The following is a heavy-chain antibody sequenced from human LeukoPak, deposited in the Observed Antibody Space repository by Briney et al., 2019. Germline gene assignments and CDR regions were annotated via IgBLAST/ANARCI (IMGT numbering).Heavy chain of an antibody. D-gene: IGHD2-2*02. CDR3: ARVAYCSSTSCYTGNYYYYYYMDV. Sequence: GGSLRLSCAASGFTFDDYGMSWVRQAPGKGLEWVSGINWNGGSTGYADSVMGRFTISRDNAKNSLYLQMNSLRAEDTALYYCARVAYCSSTSCYTGNYYYYYYMDVWGKGTTVTVSS. J-gene: IGHJ6*03. CDR2: INWNGGST. V-gene: IGHV3-20*04. CDR1: GFTFDDYG.